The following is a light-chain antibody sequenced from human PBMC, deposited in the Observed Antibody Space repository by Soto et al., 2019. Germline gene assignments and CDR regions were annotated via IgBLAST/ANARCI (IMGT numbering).Light chain of an antibody. J-gene: IGKJ5*01. Sequence: EIVMTQSPDTLSVSPWERATLSCRASQSVSIDLAWYQQTPGQAPRLLIYGASTRATGVPPTFSGSASGTEFTLTISSLQSEDFAVYYCQQRNVWPPITFGQGTRLEIK. V-gene: IGKV3-15*01. CDR1: QSVSID. CDR3: QQRNVWPPIT. CDR2: GAS.